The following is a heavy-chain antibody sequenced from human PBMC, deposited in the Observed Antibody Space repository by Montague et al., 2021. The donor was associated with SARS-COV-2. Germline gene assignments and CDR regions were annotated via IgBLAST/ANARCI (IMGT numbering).Heavy chain of an antibody. V-gene: IGHV3-30-3*01. CDR2: ISYDGSNK. CDR3: ARDGGWFGELYHQGSGYYYYGMDV. D-gene: IGHD3-10*01. J-gene: IGHJ6*02. Sequence: SLRLSCAASGFTFSSYAMHWVRQAPGKGLEWVAVISYDGSNKYYADSVKGRFTISRDNSKNTLYLQMNSLRAEDTAVYYCARDGGWFGELYHQGSGYYYYGMDVWGQGTAVTVSS. CDR1: GFTFSSYA.